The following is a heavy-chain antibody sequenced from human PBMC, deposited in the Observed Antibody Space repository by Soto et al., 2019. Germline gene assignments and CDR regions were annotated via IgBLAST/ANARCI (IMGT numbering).Heavy chain of an antibody. CDR3: ARDFSWFGELIASDY. Sequence: QVQLVQSGAEVKKPGASVKVSCKASGYTFTSYAMHWVRQAPGQRLEWMGWINAGNGNTKYSQKFQGRVTITRDKSASTAYMELSSLRSEDTAVYYCARDFSWFGELIASDYWGQGTLVTVSS. CDR2: INAGNGNT. J-gene: IGHJ4*02. D-gene: IGHD3-10*01. CDR1: GYTFTSYA. V-gene: IGHV1-3*01.